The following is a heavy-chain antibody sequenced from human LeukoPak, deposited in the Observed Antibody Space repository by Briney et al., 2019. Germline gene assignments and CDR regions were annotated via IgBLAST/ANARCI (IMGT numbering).Heavy chain of an antibody. Sequence: PGGSLRLSCAASGFTFSSYWMHWVRQAPGKGLVWVSRIKSDGSTNYADSVKGRFTISRDNSKSPVYLQMNSLRAEDTAVYYCARSSGNYWAAPFDYWGQGTLVTVSS. CDR1: GFTFSSYW. CDR2: IKSDGST. J-gene: IGHJ4*02. V-gene: IGHV3-74*01. D-gene: IGHD1-26*01. CDR3: ARSSGNYWAAPFDY.